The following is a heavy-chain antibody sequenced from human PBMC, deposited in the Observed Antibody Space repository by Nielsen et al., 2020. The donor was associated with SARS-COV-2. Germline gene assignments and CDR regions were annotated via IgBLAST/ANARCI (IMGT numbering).Heavy chain of an antibody. CDR2: IWYDGTNK. Sequence: GESLKISCAASGFSFSNFGMHWVRQAPGKGLEWVAFIWYDGTNKYYVDSVRGRFTISRDNAKNSLYLQMNSLRAEDTAVYYCARDRGITIFGMVITGLMDVWGQGTTVTVSS. D-gene: IGHD3-3*01. V-gene: IGHV3-33*01. CDR3: ARDRGITIFGMVITGLMDV. CDR1: GFSFSNFG. J-gene: IGHJ6*02.